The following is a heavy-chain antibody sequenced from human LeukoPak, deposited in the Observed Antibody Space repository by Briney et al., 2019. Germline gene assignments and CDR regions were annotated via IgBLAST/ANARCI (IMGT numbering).Heavy chain of an antibody. J-gene: IGHJ4*02. CDR1: GYTFTVYY. Sequence: ASVKVSCKASGYTFTVYYMHWVRQGSGQGLEWMGWINPKSGGTNYAQKFQGRVTMTRDTSINTAYMELSRLRSDDTAVYYCAIHDLGGSSPFDYWGQGTLVTVSS. CDR3: AIHDLGGSSPFDY. D-gene: IGHD2-15*01. V-gene: IGHV1-2*02. CDR2: INPKSGGT.